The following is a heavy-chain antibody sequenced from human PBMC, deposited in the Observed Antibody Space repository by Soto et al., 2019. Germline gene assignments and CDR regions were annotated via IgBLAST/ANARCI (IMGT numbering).Heavy chain of an antibody. Sequence: QLQLQESGSGLVKPSQTLSLTCAVSGGSISSGGYSWSWIRQPPGKGLEWIGYIYHSGSTSYNPSIKTRVTISVDRSKNQFSLKLSSVTAADTAVYYCARAGGLGAVAADYWGQGTLVTVSS. D-gene: IGHD6-19*01. CDR1: GGSISSGGYS. CDR3: ARAGGLGAVAADY. J-gene: IGHJ4*02. V-gene: IGHV4-30-2*01. CDR2: IYHSGST.